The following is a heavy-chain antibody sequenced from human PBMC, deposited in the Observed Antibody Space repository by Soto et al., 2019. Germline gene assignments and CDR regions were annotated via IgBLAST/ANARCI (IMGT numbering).Heavy chain of an antibody. CDR3: AKDDGRYNWNQHFDY. Sequence: GGSLRLSCVASGLTFSSYAMSWVRQAPGKGLEWVSAISGSGGSTYYADSVKGRFTISRDNSKNTLYLQMNSLRAEDTAVYYCAKDDGRYNWNQHFDYWGQGTLVTVSS. J-gene: IGHJ4*02. D-gene: IGHD1-20*01. CDR1: GLTFSSYA. V-gene: IGHV3-23*01. CDR2: ISGSGGST.